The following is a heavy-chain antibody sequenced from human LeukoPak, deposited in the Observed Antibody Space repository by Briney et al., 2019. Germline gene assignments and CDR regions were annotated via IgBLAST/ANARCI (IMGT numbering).Heavy chain of an antibody. CDR1: GYTFTGYY. CDR3: ARDSTPNGSGSYYNEGDWFDP. D-gene: IGHD3-10*01. J-gene: IGHJ5*02. V-gene: IGHV1-2*02. CDR2: INPNSGGT. Sequence: ASVKVSCKASGYTFTGYYMHWVRQASGQGLEWMGWINPNSGGTNYAQKFQGRVTMTRDTSISTAYMELSRLRSDATAVYYCARDSTPNGSGSYYNEGDWFDPWGQGTLVTVSS.